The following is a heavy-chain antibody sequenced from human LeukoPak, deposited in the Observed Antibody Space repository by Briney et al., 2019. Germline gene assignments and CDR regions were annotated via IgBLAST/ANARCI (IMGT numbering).Heavy chain of an antibody. CDR1: GFTVSSRY. J-gene: IGHJ4*02. Sequence: PGGSLRLSCAASGFTVSSRYMTWVRQAPGKGLEWVAVIFISGDTHYADSVKGRFTISRDNAKNSLYLQMNSLRAEDTAVYYCARGFSSSWYHYWGQGTLVTVSS. CDR3: ARGFSSSWYHY. D-gene: IGHD6-13*01. CDR2: IFISGDT. V-gene: IGHV3-66*01.